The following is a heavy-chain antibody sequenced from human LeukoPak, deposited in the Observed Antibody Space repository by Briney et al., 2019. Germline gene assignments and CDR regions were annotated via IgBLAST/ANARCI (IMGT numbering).Heavy chain of an antibody. CDR1: GVFISSGGYY. D-gene: IGHD3-22*01. J-gene: IGHJ3*02. CDR2: IYYSGST. V-gene: IGHV4-31*03. Sequence: PSETLSLTCTVSGVFISSGGYYWSWIRQHPGKGLEWIGYIYYSGSTYYNPSLKSRVTISVGTSKNQFSLKLSSVTAADTAVYYCARVENVIYYDSRAGAFDIWGQGTMVTVSS. CDR3: ARVENVIYYDSRAGAFDI.